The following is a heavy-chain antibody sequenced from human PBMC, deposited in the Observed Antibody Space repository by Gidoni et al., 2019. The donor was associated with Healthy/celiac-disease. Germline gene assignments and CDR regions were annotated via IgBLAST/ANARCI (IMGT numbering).Heavy chain of an antibody. J-gene: IGHJ5*02. CDR3: AREEPVQLERRGGWFDP. V-gene: IGHV3-33*01. CDR2: IWYDGSNK. CDR1: GFTFSSYG. D-gene: IGHD1-1*01. Sequence: QVQLVESGGGVVQPGRSLRLSGAASGFTFSSYGMHWVRQAPGKGLEWVAVIWYDGSNKYYADSVKGRFTISRDNSKNTLYLQMNSLRAEDTAVYYCAREEPVQLERRGGWFDPWGQGTLVTVSS.